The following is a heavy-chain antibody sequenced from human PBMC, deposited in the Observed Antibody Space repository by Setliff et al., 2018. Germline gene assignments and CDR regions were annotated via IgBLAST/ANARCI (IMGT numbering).Heavy chain of an antibody. CDR2: VSAYTGNA. V-gene: IGHV1-18*01. D-gene: IGHD3-22*01. J-gene: IGHJ4*02. CDR1: GYTFTDYG. Sequence: ASVKVSCKASGYTFTDYGITWVRQAPGQGLEWMGWVSAYTGNAYYAHRLQDRVTLTTDKSTGTAYLDLRSLRFEDTAVYYCARDTRDKYDTSGYYLSLDSWGQGTLVTVSS. CDR3: ARDTRDKYDTSGYYLSLDS.